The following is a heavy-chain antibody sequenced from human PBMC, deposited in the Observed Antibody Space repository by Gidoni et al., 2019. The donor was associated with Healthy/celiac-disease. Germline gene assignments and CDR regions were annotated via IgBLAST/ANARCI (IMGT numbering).Heavy chain of an antibody. Sequence: QVQLVESGGGVVQPGRSLRLSCAASGSTFSSYATHWVRQAPGKGLEWVAVITYDGSNKYYADSVKGRFTISRDNSKNTLYLQMNSLRAEDTAVYYCARLDLTLGAFDIWGQGTMVTVSS. V-gene: IGHV3-30-3*01. D-gene: IGHD3-16*01. CDR1: GSTFSSYA. CDR2: ITYDGSNK. CDR3: ARLDLTLGAFDI. J-gene: IGHJ3*02.